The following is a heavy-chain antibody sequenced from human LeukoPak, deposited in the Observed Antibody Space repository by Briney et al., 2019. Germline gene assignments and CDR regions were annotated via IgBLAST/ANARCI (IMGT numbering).Heavy chain of an antibody. CDR3: TRVGYIDEGIDY. CDR1: GFTFSNYA. V-gene: IGHV3-7*04. CDR2: IKQDGSKK. J-gene: IGHJ4*02. Sequence: GGSLRLSCAASGFTFSNYAMSWVRQAPGKGLEWVANIKQDGSKKSYVDSVKGRFTISRDNAKNSLYLQMNSLRAEDTAIYYCTRVGYIDEGIDYWGQGTLVTVSS. D-gene: IGHD5-24*01.